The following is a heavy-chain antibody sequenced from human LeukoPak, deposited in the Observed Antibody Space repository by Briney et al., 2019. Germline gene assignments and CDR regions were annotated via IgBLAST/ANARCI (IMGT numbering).Heavy chain of an antibody. CDR3: ARGSSGGGDSCLDY. V-gene: IGHV4-34*01. CDR2: IIHSGST. J-gene: IGHJ4*02. CDR1: GGSFTGYY. Sequence: PSETLSLTCAVYGGSFTGYYWIWIPPPPGKERKWSGEIIHSGSTNYKPSLTSRVTISVDTSKNQFSLKLSSVTAADTAVYYCARGSSGGGDSCLDYWGQGTLVTVSS. D-gene: IGHD2-21*02.